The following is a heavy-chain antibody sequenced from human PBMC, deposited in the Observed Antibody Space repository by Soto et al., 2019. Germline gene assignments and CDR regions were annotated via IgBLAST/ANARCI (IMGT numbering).Heavy chain of an antibody. Sequence: EVQLLESGGGLVQPGGSLRLSCAASGFTLNYYAINWVRQAPGKGLEWVSAITSTGDTYYVDSVKGRFTISRDNSKNTLYLQMNSLRAEDTAVYYRAKEIAASATLWLDPWGQGTLVTVSS. CDR1: GFTLNYYA. J-gene: IGHJ5*02. CDR2: ITSTGDT. D-gene: IGHD6-13*01. V-gene: IGHV3-23*01. CDR3: AKEIAASATLWLDP.